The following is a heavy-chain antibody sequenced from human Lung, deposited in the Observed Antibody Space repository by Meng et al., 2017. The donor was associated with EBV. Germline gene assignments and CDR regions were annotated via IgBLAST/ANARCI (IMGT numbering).Heavy chain of an antibody. J-gene: IGHJ4*02. CDR2: IRSKANSYAT. CDR3: TSRSF. CDR1: GFTFSGSA. V-gene: IGHV3-73*02. Sequence: QLLSAGGGLGQPGGSRNLSCAASGFTFSGSAMHWVRQASGKGLEWVGRIRSKANSYATAFGASVEGRFTISRDDSNNTAYLQMNSLKTEDTAVYYCTSRSFWGQGILVTVSS.